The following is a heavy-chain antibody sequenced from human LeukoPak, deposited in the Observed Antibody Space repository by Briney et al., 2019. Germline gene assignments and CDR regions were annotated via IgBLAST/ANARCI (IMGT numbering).Heavy chain of an antibody. Sequence: GGSLGLSCAASGFTFSTYSMKWVRQPPGRGLEWVSSISSGSSYIYYADSVKGRFTISRDNAKNSLYLQMNSLRAEDTAVYYCARQSGSHPDPLDYWGLGTLVTVSS. J-gene: IGHJ4*02. V-gene: IGHV3-21*01. D-gene: IGHD3-10*01. CDR3: ARQSGSHPDPLDY. CDR1: GFTFSTYS. CDR2: ISSGSSYI.